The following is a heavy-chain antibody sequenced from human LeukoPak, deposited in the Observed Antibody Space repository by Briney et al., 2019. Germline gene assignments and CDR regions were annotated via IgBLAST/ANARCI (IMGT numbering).Heavy chain of an antibody. CDR1: GFSFGSYE. V-gene: IGHV3-48*03. Sequence: PGGSLRLSCAASGFSFGSYEMNWVRQAAGKGLEWVSYICSSGSTIYYADSVKGRFTISRDNAKNSLYLQMNSLRAEDTAVYYCARDPYYGDYVVWGQGTLVTVSS. CDR2: ICSSGSTI. J-gene: IGHJ4*02. D-gene: IGHD4-17*01. CDR3: ARDPYYGDYVV.